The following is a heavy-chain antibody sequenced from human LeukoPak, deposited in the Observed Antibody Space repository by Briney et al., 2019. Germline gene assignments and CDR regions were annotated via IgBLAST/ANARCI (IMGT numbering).Heavy chain of an antibody. V-gene: IGHV1-69*13. CDR3: ARVHKGIVGPE. CDR1: GGTFGNYA. D-gene: IGHD2/OR15-2a*01. J-gene: IGHJ4*02. CDR2: IIPIFGTA. Sequence: SVKVSCKASGGTFGNYAISWVRQAPGQGLEWMGGIIPIFGTANYAQKFQGRVTITADESTSTAYMELSSLRSEDTAVYYCARVHKGIVGPEWGQGTLVTVSS.